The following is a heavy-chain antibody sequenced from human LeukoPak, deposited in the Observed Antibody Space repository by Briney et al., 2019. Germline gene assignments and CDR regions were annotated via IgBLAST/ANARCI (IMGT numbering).Heavy chain of an antibody. CDR1: GFTLSSYG. D-gene: IGHD6-6*01. CDR2: ISGSGGST. CDR3: AKSEIGGSSIWYFQY. Sequence: GGSLRLSCAASGFTLSSYGMNWVRQAPGKGLEWVSGISGSGGSTYYADSVKGRFTISRDNSKNTLYLQMNSLRPEDTAVYYCAKSEIGGSSIWYFQYWGQGTLVTVSS. J-gene: IGHJ4*02. V-gene: IGHV3-23*01.